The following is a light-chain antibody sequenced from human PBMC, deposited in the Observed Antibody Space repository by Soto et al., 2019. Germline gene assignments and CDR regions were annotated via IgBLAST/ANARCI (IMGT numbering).Light chain of an antibody. J-gene: IGKJ5*01. V-gene: IGKV3-20*01. Sequence: IVLTQSPGTLSLSPGERATLSCRASQSVSSTYLAWYQQKPGQAPRLIIYGAYSRATDIPDRFSGSGSGTDFTLTISRLEPEDFAVYYCQQYGSPPLYTFGQGTRLEI. CDR1: QSVSSTY. CDR2: GAY. CDR3: QQYGSPPLYT.